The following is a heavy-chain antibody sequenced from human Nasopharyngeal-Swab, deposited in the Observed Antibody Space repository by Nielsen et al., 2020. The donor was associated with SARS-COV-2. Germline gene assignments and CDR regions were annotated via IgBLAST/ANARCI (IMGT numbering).Heavy chain of an antibody. D-gene: IGHD3-10*01. J-gene: IGHJ4*02. CDR3: ARGGRGLLGY. V-gene: IGHV4-34*01. CDR2: INHSGST. Sequence: TLSLTCAVYGGSFSGYYWSWIRQPPGKGLEWIGEINHSGSTNYNPSLKSRVTISVDTSKNQFSLKLSSVTAEDTAVYYCARGGRGLLGYWGQGTLVTVSS. CDR1: GGSFSGYY.